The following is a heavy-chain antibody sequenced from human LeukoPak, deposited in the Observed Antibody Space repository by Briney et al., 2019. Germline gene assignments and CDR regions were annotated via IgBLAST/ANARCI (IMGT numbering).Heavy chain of an antibody. J-gene: IGHJ4*02. V-gene: IGHV3-21*04. Sequence: GGSLRLSCAASGLTFSSYSMNWVRQAPGKGLEWVSSITSSSRYMYYADSVKGRFTISRDNSKNTLYLQMNSLRAEDTAVYYCARRAGAYSHPYDYWGQGTLVTVSS. D-gene: IGHD4/OR15-4a*01. CDR1: GLTFSSYS. CDR2: ITSSSRYM. CDR3: ARRAGAYSHPYDY.